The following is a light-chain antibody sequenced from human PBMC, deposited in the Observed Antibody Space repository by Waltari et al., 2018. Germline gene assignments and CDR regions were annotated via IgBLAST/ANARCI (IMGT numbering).Light chain of an antibody. CDR1: SSNIGAGHD. V-gene: IGLV1-40*01. J-gene: IGLJ3*02. Sequence: QSVLTQPPSMSGAPGQRVTISCTGSSSNIGAGHDVHWYQVFPGTAPKLLIYGNNNRPSGVPDRFSGSKSDTSASLAIGGLQAEDEADYYCQSFDIRLSDGVVFGGGTKVTVL. CDR3: QSFDIRLSDGVV. CDR2: GNN.